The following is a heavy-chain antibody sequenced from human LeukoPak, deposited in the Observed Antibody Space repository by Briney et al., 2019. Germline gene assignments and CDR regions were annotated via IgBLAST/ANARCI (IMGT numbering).Heavy chain of an antibody. V-gene: IGHV3-30*02. CDR2: IRYDGRNK. CDR1: GFTFSSYE. CDR3: AKGGATYYYGSGSYLGPNWFDP. Sequence: PGGSLRLSCAASGFTFSSYEMNWVRQAPGKGLEWVAFIRYDGRNKYYADSVKGRFTVSRDNSKNTLYLQMNSLRAEDTAVYYCAKGGATYYYGSGSYLGPNWFDPWGQGTLVTVSS. J-gene: IGHJ5*02. D-gene: IGHD3-10*01.